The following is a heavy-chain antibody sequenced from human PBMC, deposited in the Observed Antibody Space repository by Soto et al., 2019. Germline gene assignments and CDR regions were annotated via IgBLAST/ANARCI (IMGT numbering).Heavy chain of an antibody. CDR2: IYSRGDT. D-gene: IGHD5-12*01. V-gene: IGHV3-66*01. CDR3: ARCPTVGMSNPPINFDF. J-gene: IGHJ4*02. Sequence: PGGSLRLSCAASGFTVSNNYMSWVRQAPGQGLEWVSVIYSRGDTYYADSVKGRFTISRDSSKNTLYLQMDSLRAEDTAIYYCARCPTVGMSNPPINFDFRGQGTLLT. CDR1: GFTVSNNY.